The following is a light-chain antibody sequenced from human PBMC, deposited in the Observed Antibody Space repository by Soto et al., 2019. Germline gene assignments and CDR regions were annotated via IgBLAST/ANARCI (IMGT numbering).Light chain of an antibody. J-gene: IGKJ1*01. CDR2: GAS. CDR3: HQYGSSPWT. V-gene: IGKV3-20*01. CDR1: QSVSNSY. Sequence: EIVLTQSPGTLSLSPGERATLSCRASQSVSNSYLAWSQQKPGQAPRLLIYGASSRATGIPDRFSGSGSGTDFTLTISRLEPEEFAVYFCHQYGSSPWTFGQGTKVDIK.